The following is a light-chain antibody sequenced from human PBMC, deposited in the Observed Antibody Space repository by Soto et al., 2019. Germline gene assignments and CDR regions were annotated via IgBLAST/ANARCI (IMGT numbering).Light chain of an antibody. CDR1: QSVSSSY. CDR2: GAS. V-gene: IGKV3-20*01. Sequence: EIVLTQSPGTLSLSPGERATLSCRASQSVSSSYLAWYQQKPGQAPRLLIYGASSTATGIPDRFSGSGSGTDFTLTISRLEPEDFAVYYCQQYGSSPNTFGQGTQLEIK. J-gene: IGKJ2*01. CDR3: QQYGSSPNT.